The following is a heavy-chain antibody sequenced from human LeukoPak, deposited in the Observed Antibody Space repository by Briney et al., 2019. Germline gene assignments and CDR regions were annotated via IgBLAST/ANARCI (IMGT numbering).Heavy chain of an antibody. D-gene: IGHD3-22*01. CDR3: ARGLSSRIVAVIYYFDY. CDR2: IYYSGST. J-gene: IGHJ4*02. V-gene: IGHV4-39*07. CDR1: GYSISSSSHY. Sequence: SETLSLTCTVSGYSISSSSHYWGWIRQPPGKGLEWIGSIYYSGSTYYNPSLKSRVTISVDTSKNQFSLNLSSVTAADTAVYYCARGLSSRIVAVIYYFDYWGQGTLVTVSS.